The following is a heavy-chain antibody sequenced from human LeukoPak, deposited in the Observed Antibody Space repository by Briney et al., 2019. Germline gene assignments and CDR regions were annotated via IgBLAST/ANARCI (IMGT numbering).Heavy chain of an antibody. CDR2: ISGSGGST. J-gene: IGHJ4*02. V-gene: IGHV3-23*01. CDR3: AKDPTTYYYDSSGYSYYFDY. D-gene: IGHD3-22*01. Sequence: GGSLRLSCAASGFTFSSYAMSWVRQAPGKGLEWVSAISGSGGSTYYADSVKGRFTISRDNSKNTLYLQMNSLRAEDTAVYYCAKDPTTYYYDSSGYSYYFDYWGQGTLVTVSS. CDR1: GFTFSSYA.